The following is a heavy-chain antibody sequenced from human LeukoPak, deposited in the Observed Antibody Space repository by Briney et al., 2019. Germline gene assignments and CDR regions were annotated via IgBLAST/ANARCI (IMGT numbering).Heavy chain of an antibody. CDR1: PFIFTGFA. CDR2: IWKDGSKA. D-gene: IGHD1/OR15-1a*01. V-gene: IGHV3-33*01. Sequence: GGSLRLSCEMSPFIFTGFAVHWVRQAPGEGLEWVAAIWKDGSKAFYGDAVRGRFTLARDNSKSTVFLEMNSVRAGDTAVYYCGRGNKSFDRWGQGTLVIVS. CDR3: GRGNKSFDR. J-gene: IGHJ1*01.